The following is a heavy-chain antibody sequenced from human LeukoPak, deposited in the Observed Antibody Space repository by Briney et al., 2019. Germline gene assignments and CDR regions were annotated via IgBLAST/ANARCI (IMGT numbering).Heavy chain of an antibody. CDR1: GYTFTDYC. CDR2: INPNTGVT. D-gene: IGHD1-14*01. CDR3: ARALHIRRPHFDS. V-gene: IGHV1-2*02. Sequence: GASVKVSCKTSGYTFTDYCMHWVRQAPGQGLEWVGWINPNTGVTNYAQKFQGRVTMTRDTSITTAYMDLTRLRSDDTAVYFCARALHIRRPHFDSWGQGILVTVSS. J-gene: IGHJ4*02.